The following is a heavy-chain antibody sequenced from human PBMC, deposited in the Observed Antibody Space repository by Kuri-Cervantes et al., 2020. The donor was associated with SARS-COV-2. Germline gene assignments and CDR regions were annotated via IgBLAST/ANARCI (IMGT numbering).Heavy chain of an antibody. Sequence: ASVKASCKASGYTFTGYYMHWVRQAPGQGLEWMGWINPNSGGTNYAQKFQGWVTITRDMSTSTAYMELSGLRSEDMAVYYCAAALIDAFDIWGQGTMVTVSS. J-gene: IGHJ3*02. CDR2: INPNSGGT. CDR1: GYTFTGYY. D-gene: IGHD6-13*01. V-gene: IGHV1-2*04. CDR3: AAALIDAFDI.